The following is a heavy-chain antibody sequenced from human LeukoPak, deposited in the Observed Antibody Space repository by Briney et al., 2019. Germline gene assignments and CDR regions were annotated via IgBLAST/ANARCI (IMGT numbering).Heavy chain of an antibody. CDR3: AKDPPYRGSGTTGYFQH. J-gene: IGHJ1*01. CDR1: GFTFSSYA. CDR2: ISGSGGST. V-gene: IGHV3-23*01. D-gene: IGHD1-26*01. Sequence: GGSLRLSCAASGFTFSSYAMSWVRQAPGKGLEWVSAISGSGGSTYYADSVKGRFAISRDNSKNTLYLQMNSLRAEDTAVYYCAKDPPYRGSGTTGYFQHWGQGTLVTVSS.